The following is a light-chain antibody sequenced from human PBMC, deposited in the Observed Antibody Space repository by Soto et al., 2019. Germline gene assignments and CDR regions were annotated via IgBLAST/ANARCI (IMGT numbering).Light chain of an antibody. J-gene: IGKJ4*01. Sequence: EIVLTQSPATLSLSPGERATLSCRASQSVSSYLAWYQQKPGQAPRLLIYDASNRATGIPARFSGSGSGTEFTLTISRLETEDFAVYYCQQRSNWPLTFGGGTKVEIK. CDR2: DAS. CDR1: QSVSSY. CDR3: QQRSNWPLT. V-gene: IGKV3-11*01.